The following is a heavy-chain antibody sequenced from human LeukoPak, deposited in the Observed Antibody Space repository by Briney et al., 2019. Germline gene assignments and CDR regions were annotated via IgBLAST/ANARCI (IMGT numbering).Heavy chain of an antibody. CDR2: ISNDGSKK. CDR1: GFTFNNCG. J-gene: IGHJ4*02. CDR3: AKDRYSYAFEYSDS. Sequence: PGGSLRLSCAASGFTFNNCGMHWVRQAPGKGLDWVAVISNDGSKKYYADSVKGRFTISRDNSKNTLSLQVSSLRTEDTAVYYCAKDRYSYAFEYSDSWGQGTLVTVSS. V-gene: IGHV3-30*18. D-gene: IGHD5-18*01.